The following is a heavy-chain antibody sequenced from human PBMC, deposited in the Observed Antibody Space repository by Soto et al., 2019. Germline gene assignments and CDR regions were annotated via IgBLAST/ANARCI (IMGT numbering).Heavy chain of an antibody. D-gene: IGHD3-22*01. V-gene: IGHV3-23*01. J-gene: IGHJ3*02. Sequence: GGSLRLSCAASGLTFSSYAMRWVRQAPGKGLEWVSGISDSGGSTYYADSVKGRFTISRDNSKNTLYLQMNSLRAEDTAVYYCAKGLTYYYDSSGQKGAFDIWGQGTMVTVSS. CDR3: AKGLTYYYDSSGQKGAFDI. CDR2: ISDSGGST. CDR1: GLTFSSYA.